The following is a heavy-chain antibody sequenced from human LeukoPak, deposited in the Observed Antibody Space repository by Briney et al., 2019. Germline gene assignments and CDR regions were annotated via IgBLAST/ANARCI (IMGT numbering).Heavy chain of an antibody. J-gene: IGHJ4*02. V-gene: IGHV4-39*01. CDR1: GGSITSDKFY. CDR2: FYYSGKT. D-gene: IGHD3-10*01. Sequence: SETLSLTCTVSGGSITSDKFYWGWIRQPPGKGLEWIGSFYYSGKTYYNPSLKSRVTISVDTSKSQFSLKLTSVTAADTAVYYCATRSLFTRGDDYWSPGTLVTVSS. CDR3: ATRSLFTRGDDY.